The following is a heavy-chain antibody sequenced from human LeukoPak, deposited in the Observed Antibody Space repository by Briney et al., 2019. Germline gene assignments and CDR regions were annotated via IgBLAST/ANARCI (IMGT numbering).Heavy chain of an antibody. V-gene: IGHV1-8*03. CDR1: GYTLTEFS. CDR2: MNPNSGNT. Sequence: ASVKVSCKVSGYTLTEFSMHWVRQAPGQGLEWMGWMNPNSGNTGYAQKFQGRVTITRNTSISTAYMELSSLRSEDTAVYYCARGYYGSGSEYYFDYWGQGTLVTVSS. J-gene: IGHJ4*02. D-gene: IGHD3-10*01. CDR3: ARGYYGSGSEYYFDY.